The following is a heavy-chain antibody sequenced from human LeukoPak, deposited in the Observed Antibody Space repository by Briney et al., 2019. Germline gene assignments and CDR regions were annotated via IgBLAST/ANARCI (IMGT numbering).Heavy chain of an antibody. CDR3: ARCPQFWLSAYYGMDV. Sequence: ASVKVSCKASGYTFTSYGISWVRQAPGQGLEWMGWINAYNGNINYAQKLQSRVTMTTGTSTTTAYVELWSLRSDDTAVYYCARCPQFWLSAYYGMDVWGQGTTVTVSS. CDR1: GYTFTSYG. J-gene: IGHJ6*02. V-gene: IGHV1-18*01. CDR2: INAYNGNI. D-gene: IGHD3-22*01.